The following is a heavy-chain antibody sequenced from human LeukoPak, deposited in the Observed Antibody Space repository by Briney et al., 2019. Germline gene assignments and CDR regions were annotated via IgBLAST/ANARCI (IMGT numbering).Heavy chain of an antibody. D-gene: IGHD6-13*01. J-gene: IGHJ4*02. CDR3: AKGLAAAGTNLIDY. CDR1: GFTFSSYA. V-gene: IGHV3-9*01. CDR2: ISWNSGSI. Sequence: GGSLRLSCAASGFTFSSYAMHWVRQAPGKGLEWVSGISWNSGSIGYADSVKGRFTISRDNAKNSLYLQMNSLRAEDTALYYCAKGLAAAGTNLIDYWGQGTLVTVSS.